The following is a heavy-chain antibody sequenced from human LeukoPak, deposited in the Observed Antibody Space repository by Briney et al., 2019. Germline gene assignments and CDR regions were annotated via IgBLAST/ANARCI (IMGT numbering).Heavy chain of an antibody. CDR3: ARHRTLFIAAAGTDWYYNMDV. CDR2: ISSNGGST. J-gene: IGHJ6*03. Sequence: GGSLRLSCAASGFTFSSYAMHWVRQAPGKGLEYVSAISSNGGSTYYANSVKGRFTISRDNSKNTLYLQMGSLRAEDMAVYYCARHRTLFIAAAGTDWYYNMDVWGQGTTVTVSS. CDR1: GFTFSSYA. D-gene: IGHD6-13*01. V-gene: IGHV3-64*01.